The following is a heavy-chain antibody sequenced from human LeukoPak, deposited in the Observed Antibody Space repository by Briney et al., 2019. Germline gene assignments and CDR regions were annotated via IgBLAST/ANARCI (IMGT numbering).Heavy chain of an antibody. D-gene: IGHD3/OR15-3a*01. V-gene: IGHV4-31*11. J-gene: IGHJ3*02. Sequence: SETLSLTCAVSGGSISSGNCYWGWIRQHPGKGLEWIGSVYYSGSTYYNPSLKSRLTISKDTSKNQFSLKLSSVTAADTAVYFCATSRNVDQFDIWGQGTMVTVSS. CDR3: ATSRNVDQFDI. CDR2: VYYSGST. CDR1: GGSISSGNCY.